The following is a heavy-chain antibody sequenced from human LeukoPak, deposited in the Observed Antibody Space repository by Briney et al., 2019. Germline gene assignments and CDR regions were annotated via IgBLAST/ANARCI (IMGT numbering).Heavy chain of an antibody. Sequence: AGGSLRLSCAASGFTFSSYWMNWARQAPGKGLEWVSVIYSGGSTYYADSVKGRFTISRDNSKNTLYLQMNSLRAEDTAVYYCAREIAAAETDAFDIWGQGTMVTVSS. CDR1: GFTFSSYW. V-gene: IGHV3-53*01. D-gene: IGHD6-13*01. CDR3: AREIAAAETDAFDI. CDR2: IYSGGST. J-gene: IGHJ3*02.